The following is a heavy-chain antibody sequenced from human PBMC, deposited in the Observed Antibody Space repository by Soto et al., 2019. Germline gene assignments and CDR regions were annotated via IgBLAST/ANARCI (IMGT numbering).Heavy chain of an antibody. J-gene: IGHJ4*02. V-gene: IGHV4-4*02. CDR1: GDSISSSEW. CDR3: ERGGIPAVRNYYFDH. D-gene: IGHD6-13*01. CDR2: IHHSGPT. Sequence: SETLSLTCKVSGDSISSSEWWSWVRQPPGKGLEWIAEIHHSGPTNYNPSLQSRVTITVDKSKNQISLRLSTVTAADTAVYYCERGGIPAVRNYYFDHCGQGTLVTLYS.